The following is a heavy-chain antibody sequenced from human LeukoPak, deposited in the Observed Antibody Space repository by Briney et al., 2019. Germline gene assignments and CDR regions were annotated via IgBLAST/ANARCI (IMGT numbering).Heavy chain of an antibody. J-gene: IGHJ3*01. CDR3: VRDQRLWGTEKDGFDF. CDR2: ISYSGNTI. D-gene: IGHD3-16*01. V-gene: IGHV3-11*04. CDR1: GFTFSDYY. Sequence: PGGSLRLSCAASGFTFSDYYMSWVRQAPGKGLEWLSQISYSGNTINYLDSVRGRFSVSRDNSKNSLYLQMNSLGVDDTAMYYCVRDQRLWGTEKDGFDFWGRGTKVTVSS.